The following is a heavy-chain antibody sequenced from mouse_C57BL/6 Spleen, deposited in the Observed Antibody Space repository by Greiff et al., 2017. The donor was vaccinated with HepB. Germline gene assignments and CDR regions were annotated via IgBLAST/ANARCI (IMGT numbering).Heavy chain of an antibody. CDR3: ARGYGNYVSYWYFDV. J-gene: IGHJ1*03. D-gene: IGHD2-1*01. Sequence: QVHVKQSGPELVKPGASVKISCKASGYAFSSSWMNWVKQRPGKGLEWIGRIYPGDGYTNYNGKFKGKATLTADKSSSTAYMQLSSLTSEDSAVYFCARGYGNYVSYWYFDVWGTGTTVTVSS. CDR2: IYPGDGYT. CDR1: GYAFSSSW. V-gene: IGHV1-82*01.